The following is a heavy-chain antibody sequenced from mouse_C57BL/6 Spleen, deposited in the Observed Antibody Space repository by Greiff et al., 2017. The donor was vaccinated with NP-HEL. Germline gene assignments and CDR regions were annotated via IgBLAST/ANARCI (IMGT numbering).Heavy chain of an antibody. CDR1: GYSITSGYY. V-gene: IGHV3-6*01. D-gene: IGHD1-1*01. CDR3: SRDYYGSSWNY. CDR2: ISYDGSN. Sequence: EVQLQESGPGLVKPSQSLSLTCSVTGYSITSGYYWNWIRQFPGNKLEWMGYISYDGSNNYNPSLKNRISITRDTSKNQFFLKLNSVTTEDTATYYWSRDYYGSSWNYWGQGTTLTVSS. J-gene: IGHJ2*01.